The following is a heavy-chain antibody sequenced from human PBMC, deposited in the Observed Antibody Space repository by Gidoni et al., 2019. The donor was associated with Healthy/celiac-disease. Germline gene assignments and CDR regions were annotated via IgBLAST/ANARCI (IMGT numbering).Heavy chain of an antibody. J-gene: IGHJ4*02. Sequence: QLQLQESGPGLMKPSETLSLTCTVSGGSISSSSYDWGWIRQPPGQGLEWIGSIYYSGSTYYNPSLKSRVTISVDTSKNQFSLKLSSVTAADTAVYYCARRFRSGWYMVWGNPFDYWGQGTLVTVSS. V-gene: IGHV4-39*01. CDR3: ARRFRSGWYMVWGNPFDY. D-gene: IGHD6-19*01. CDR1: GGSISSSSYD. CDR2: IYYSGST.